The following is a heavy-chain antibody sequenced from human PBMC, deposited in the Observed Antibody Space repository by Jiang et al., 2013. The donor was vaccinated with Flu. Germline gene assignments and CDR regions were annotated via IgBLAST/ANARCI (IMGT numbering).Heavy chain of an antibody. CDR3: ARGPLCSSTSCYTGPNYYYYGMDV. D-gene: IGHD2-2*02. V-gene: IGHV1-2*04. CDR2: INPNSGGT. Sequence: SGAEVKKPGASVKVSCKASGYTFTGYYMHWVRQAPGQGLEWMGWINPNSGGTNYAQKFQGWVTMTRDTSISTAYMELSRLRSDDTAVYYCARGPLCSSTSCYTGPNYYYYGMDVWGQGTTVTVSS. J-gene: IGHJ6*02. CDR1: GYTFTGYY.